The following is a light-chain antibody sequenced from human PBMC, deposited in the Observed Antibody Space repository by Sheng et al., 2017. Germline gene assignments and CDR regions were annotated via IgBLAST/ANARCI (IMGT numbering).Light chain of an antibody. CDR2: AAS. CDR1: QGIGNY. J-gene: IGKJ3*01. CDR3: QKYNSAPXT. Sequence: DIQMTQSPSSLSASVGGRVTITCRASQGIGNYLAWYQQKPGKVPKLLIYAASTLQSGVPSRFSGSGSGTDFTLTISSLQPEDVATYYCQKYNSAPXTFGPGTKVDI. V-gene: IGKV1-27*01.